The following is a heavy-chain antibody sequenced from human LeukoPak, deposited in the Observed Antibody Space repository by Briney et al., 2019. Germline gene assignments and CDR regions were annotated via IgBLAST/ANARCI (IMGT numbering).Heavy chain of an antibody. Sequence: GGSLRLSCAASGFTFSSYGMHWVRQAPGKGLEWVAFIRYDGSNKYYADSVKGRFTISRDNSKNTLYLQMNSLRAEDTAVYYCAKDFDADYYGSGSYYNVGYWGQGTPVAVSS. CDR2: IRYDGSNK. V-gene: IGHV3-30*02. D-gene: IGHD3-10*01. J-gene: IGHJ4*02. CDR1: GFTFSSYG. CDR3: AKDFDADYYGSGSYYNVGY.